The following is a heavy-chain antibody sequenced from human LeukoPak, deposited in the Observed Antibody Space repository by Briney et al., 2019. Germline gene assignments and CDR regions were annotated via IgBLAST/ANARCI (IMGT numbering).Heavy chain of an antibody. Sequence: SETLSLTCTVSGGSISSYYWSWIRQPPGKGLEWIGSIYYSGSTYYNPSLKSRVTISVDTSKNQFSLKLSSVTAADTAVYYCIRTTVTNTKVNWFDPWGQGTLVTVSS. CDR1: GGSISSYY. CDR3: IRTTVTNTKVNWFDP. V-gene: IGHV4-59*05. D-gene: IGHD4-17*01. CDR2: IYYSGST. J-gene: IGHJ5*02.